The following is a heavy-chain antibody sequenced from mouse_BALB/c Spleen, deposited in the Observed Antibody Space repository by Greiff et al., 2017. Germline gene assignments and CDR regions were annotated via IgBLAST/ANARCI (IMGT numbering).Heavy chain of an antibody. V-gene: IGHV2-9*02. D-gene: IGHD2-2*01. Sequence: VKLVESGPGLVAPSQSLSITCTVSGFSLTSYGVHWVRQPPGKGLEWLGVIWAGGSTNYNSALMSRLSISKDNSKSQVFLKMNSLQTDDTAMYYCAREVAYGYGFAYWGQGTLVTVSA. CDR1: GFSLTSYG. CDR2: IWAGGST. CDR3: AREVAYGYGFAY. J-gene: IGHJ3*01.